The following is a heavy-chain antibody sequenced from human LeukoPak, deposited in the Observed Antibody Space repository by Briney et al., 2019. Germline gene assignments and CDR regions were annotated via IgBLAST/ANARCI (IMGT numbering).Heavy chain of an antibody. Sequence: SETLSLTCTVSGDSISSYYWSWIRQPPGKGLEWIGYIYYSGSTNYNPSLKSRVTISVDTSKNQFSLKLSSVTAADTAVYYCARHYYGSGSYYLFDYWGQGTLVTVSS. J-gene: IGHJ4*02. CDR2: IYYSGST. CDR3: ARHYYGSGSYYLFDY. D-gene: IGHD3-10*01. V-gene: IGHV4-59*08. CDR1: GDSISSYY.